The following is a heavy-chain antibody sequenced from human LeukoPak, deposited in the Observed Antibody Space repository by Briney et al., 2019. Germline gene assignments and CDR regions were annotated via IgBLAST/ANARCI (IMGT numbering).Heavy chain of an antibody. CDR3: AREDLYGDAFDY. Sequence: ASVTVSCKASGYTFTSYGISWVRQTPGQGLEWMGWISAYNGSTNYAQKLQGRVTMTTDTSTSTAYVELRSLRSDDTAVYYCAREDLYGDAFDYWGQGTLVTVSS. V-gene: IGHV1-18*01. J-gene: IGHJ4*02. D-gene: IGHD4-17*01. CDR2: ISAYNGST. CDR1: GYTFTSYG.